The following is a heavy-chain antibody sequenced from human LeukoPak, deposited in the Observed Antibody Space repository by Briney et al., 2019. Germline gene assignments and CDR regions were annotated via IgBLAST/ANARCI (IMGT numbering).Heavy chain of an antibody. J-gene: IGHJ4*02. V-gene: IGHV3-7*04. Sequence: GGSLRLSCAAFGFSFSNYWMSWVRQAPGKGLEWVASINQDGSEKYYVDSVKGRFAISRDNAKNPLYLQMNSLRAEDTAVYYCARLLSSSASCYDFWGQGTLVTASS. CDR2: INQDGSEK. D-gene: IGHD2-2*01. CDR1: GFSFSNYW. CDR3: ARLLSSSASCYDF.